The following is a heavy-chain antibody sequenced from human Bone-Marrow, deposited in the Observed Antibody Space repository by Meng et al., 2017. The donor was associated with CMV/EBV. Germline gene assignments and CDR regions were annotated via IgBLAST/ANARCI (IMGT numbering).Heavy chain of an antibody. V-gene: IGHV1-2*02. J-gene: IGHJ3*02. CDR3: ARRSWDAFDI. CDR1: GYTFADYY. CDR2: INPNSGGT. Sequence: ASVKVSCKASGYTFADYYIHWVRQAPGQGLEWMGWINPNSGGTNYAQKFQGRVTMTRDTSISTAYMELSRLRSDDTAVYYCARRSWDAFDIWGQGTMVTVSS. D-gene: IGHD3-16*02.